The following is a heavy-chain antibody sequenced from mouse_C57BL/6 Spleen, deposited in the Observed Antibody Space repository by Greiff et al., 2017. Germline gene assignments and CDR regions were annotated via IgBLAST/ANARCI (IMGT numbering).Heavy chain of an antibody. D-gene: IGHD1-1*01. CDR1: GYSITSGYY. Sequence: EVQLVESGPGLVKPSQSLSLTCSVTGYSITSGYYWNWIRQFPGNKLEWMGYISYDGSNNYNPSLKNRISITRDTSKNQFFLKLNSVTTEDTATYYCARGAATVVAWYFDVWGTGTTVTVSS. CDR3: ARGAATVVAWYFDV. V-gene: IGHV3-6*01. J-gene: IGHJ1*03. CDR2: ISYDGSN.